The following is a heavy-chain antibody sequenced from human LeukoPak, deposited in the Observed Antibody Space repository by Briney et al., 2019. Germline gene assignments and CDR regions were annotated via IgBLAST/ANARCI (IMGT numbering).Heavy chain of an antibody. CDR1: GYTFTAYY. V-gene: IGHV1-2*02. CDR3: TSPVTETTGFEY. CDR2: INPNSGDT. Sequence: GASVKVSCKASGYTFTAYYMYWVRQASGQGLEWMGWINPNSGDTNYAQKFQGRVTMTRDTSISTAYMELSSLRSDDTAMYYCTSPVTETTGFEYWGQGTLVTVSS. D-gene: IGHD1-7*01. J-gene: IGHJ4*02.